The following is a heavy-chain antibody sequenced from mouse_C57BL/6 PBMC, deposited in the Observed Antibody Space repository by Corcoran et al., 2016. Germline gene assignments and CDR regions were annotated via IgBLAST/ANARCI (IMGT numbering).Heavy chain of an antibody. Sequence: QVQLQQSGAELVRPGTSVKMSCKASGYTFTNYWIGWAKQRPGHGLEWIGDIYPGGGYTNYNEKFKGKATLTADKSSSTAYIQFSSLTSEDSAIYYCARREDYYGYYFDYWGQGTTLTVSS. V-gene: IGHV1-63*01. CDR2: IYPGGGYT. CDR1: GYTFTNYW. D-gene: IGHD1-1*01. CDR3: ARREDYYGYYFDY. J-gene: IGHJ2*01.